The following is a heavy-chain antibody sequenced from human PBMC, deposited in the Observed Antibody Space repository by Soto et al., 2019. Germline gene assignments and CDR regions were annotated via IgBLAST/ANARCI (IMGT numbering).Heavy chain of an antibody. V-gene: IGHV3-13*01. J-gene: IGHJ6*02. CDR3: TREIHYDSGRGGMDV. Sequence: EAQVMESGGGLVQPGGSLRLSCAASGFTLNDYDMHWVRQATGKGLEWVSSIGPPGETFYTDSVKGRFTISRENAKNSLYLQMNNLRAEDTAVYYCTREIHYDSGRGGMDVWGQGTTVTVSS. CDR2: IGPPGET. CDR1: GFTLNDYD. D-gene: IGHD3-10*01.